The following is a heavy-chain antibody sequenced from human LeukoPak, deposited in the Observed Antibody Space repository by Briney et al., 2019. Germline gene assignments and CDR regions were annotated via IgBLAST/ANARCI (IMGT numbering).Heavy chain of an antibody. D-gene: IGHD4-17*01. J-gene: IGHJ2*01. CDR1: GGSISSGGYY. CDR2: IYYSGST. CDR3: ARIFLRPHWYLDL. V-gene: IGHV4-31*03. Sequence: SETLSLTCTVSGGSISSGGYYWSWIRQHPGKGLEWIGYIYYSGSTYYNPSLKSRVTISVDTSKNQFSLKLSSVTAADTAVYYCARIFLRPHWYLDLWGRGTLVTVSS.